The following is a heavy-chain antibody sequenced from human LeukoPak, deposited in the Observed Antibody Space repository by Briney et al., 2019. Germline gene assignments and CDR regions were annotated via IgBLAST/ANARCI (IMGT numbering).Heavy chain of an antibody. Sequence: GGSLRLSCAASGFTFSSYSMNWVRQAPGKGLEWVSSISSSSSYIYYADSVKGRFTISRDNAKNSLYLQMNSLRAEDTAVYYCAREVAYCANGVCPPAGTFDYWGQGTLVTVSS. CDR3: AREVAYCANGVCPPAGTFDY. D-gene: IGHD2-8*01. CDR1: GFTFSSYS. J-gene: IGHJ4*02. V-gene: IGHV3-21*01. CDR2: ISSSSSYI.